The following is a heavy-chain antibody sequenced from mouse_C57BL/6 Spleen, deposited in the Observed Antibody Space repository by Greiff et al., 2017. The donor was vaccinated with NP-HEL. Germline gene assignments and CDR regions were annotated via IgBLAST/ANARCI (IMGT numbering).Heavy chain of an antibody. J-gene: IGHJ2*01. CDR3: ARGVGSSRHFDY. D-gene: IGHD1-1*01. CDR1: GYAFSSSW. Sequence: QVQLQQSGPELVKPGASVKISCKASGYAFSSSWMNWVKQRPGKGLEWIGRIYPGDGDTNYNGKFKGKATLTADKSSSTAYMQLSSLTSEDSAVYFCARGVGSSRHFDYWGQGTTLTVSS. V-gene: IGHV1-82*01. CDR2: IYPGDGDT.